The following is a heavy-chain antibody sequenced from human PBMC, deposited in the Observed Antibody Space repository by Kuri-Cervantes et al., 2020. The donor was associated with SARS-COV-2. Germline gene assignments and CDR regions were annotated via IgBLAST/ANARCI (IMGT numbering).Heavy chain of an antibody. J-gene: IGHJ4*02. Sequence: GESLKISCVGSGFTFSDYAIHWVRQAPGKGLEWVAVRSHDGNNKYYADSVKGRFTTSRDNSKNTLYLQMNSLRAEDTAVYYCAKDQHGIVVVVAAIDYWGQGTLVTVSS. CDR3: AKDQHGIVVVVAAIDY. D-gene: IGHD2-15*01. CDR1: GFTFSDYA. CDR2: RSHDGNNK. V-gene: IGHV3-30*04.